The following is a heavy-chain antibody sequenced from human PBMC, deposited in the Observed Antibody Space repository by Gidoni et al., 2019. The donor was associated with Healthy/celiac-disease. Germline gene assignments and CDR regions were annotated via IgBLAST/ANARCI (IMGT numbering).Heavy chain of an antibody. D-gene: IGHD4-17*01. V-gene: IGHV1-24*01. Sequence: QVQLVQSGAEVKKPGASVKVSCKVSGYTLTELSMHWVRQAPGKGLEWMGGLDPEDGETIYAQKFQGRVTMNEDTSTDTAYMELSSLRSEDTAVYYCATDTYALDYGGHSGFDYWGQGTLVTVSS. CDR1: GYTLTELS. CDR3: ATDTYALDYGGHSGFDY. CDR2: LDPEDGET. J-gene: IGHJ4*02.